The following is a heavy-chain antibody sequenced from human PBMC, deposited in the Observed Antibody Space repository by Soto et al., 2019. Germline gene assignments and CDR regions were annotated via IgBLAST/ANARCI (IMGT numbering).Heavy chain of an antibody. CDR3: AIELSTGGHYGDYYYYGMDV. V-gene: IGHV3-30-3*01. CDR2: ISYDGSNK. J-gene: IGHJ6*02. D-gene: IGHD4-17*01. Sequence: GRSLRLSCAASGFTFSSHAMHWVRQAPGKGLEWVAVISYDGSNKYYADSVKGRFTISRDNSKNTLYLQMNSLRAEDTAVYYCAIELSTGGHYGDYYYYGMDVWGQGTTVTVSS. CDR1: GFTFSSHA.